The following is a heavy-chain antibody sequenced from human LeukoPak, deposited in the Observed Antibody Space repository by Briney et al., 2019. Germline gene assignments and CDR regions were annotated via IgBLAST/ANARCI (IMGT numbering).Heavy chain of an antibody. Sequence: SETLSLTCTVSGYSISSGYYWGWVRQPPGKGLEWIGSIYHSGSTYYNASLKSRVTISVDTSKNQFSLKLSSVTAADTAVYYCARGWEYSSSYWGQGTLVTVSS. V-gene: IGHV4-38-2*02. CDR2: IYHSGST. CDR1: GYSISSGYY. J-gene: IGHJ4*02. D-gene: IGHD6-6*01. CDR3: ARGWEYSSSY.